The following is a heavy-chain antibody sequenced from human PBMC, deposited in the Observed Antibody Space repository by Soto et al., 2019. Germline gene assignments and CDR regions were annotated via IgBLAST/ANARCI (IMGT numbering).Heavy chain of an antibody. V-gene: IGHV3-23*01. CDR3: ARDTSRRQIYHGMDV. D-gene: IGHD1-1*01. CDR2: ISGRGGST. J-gene: IGHJ6*02. CDR1: GFTFSSYA. Sequence: GGSLRLSCAASGFTFSSYAMSWVRQAPGKGLEWVSAISGRGGSTYYADSVKGRFTISRDNSKNTLYLQMNSLRAEDTAVYFCARDTSRRQIYHGMDVWGQGTTVTVSS.